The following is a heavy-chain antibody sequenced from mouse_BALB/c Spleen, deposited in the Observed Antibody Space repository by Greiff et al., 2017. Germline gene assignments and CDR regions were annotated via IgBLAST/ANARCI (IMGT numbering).Heavy chain of an antibody. CDR2: IYPGDGDT. V-gene: IGHV1-82*01. CDR3: ARCYDGYYFDY. J-gene: IGHJ2*01. CDR1: GYAFSSSW. Sequence: QVQLQQSGPELVKPGASVKISCKASGYAFSSSWMNWVKQRPGQGLEWIGRIYPGDGDTNYNGKFKGKATLTADKSSSTAYMQLSSLTSVDSAVYFCARCYDGYYFDYWGQGTTLTVSS. D-gene: IGHD2-3*01.